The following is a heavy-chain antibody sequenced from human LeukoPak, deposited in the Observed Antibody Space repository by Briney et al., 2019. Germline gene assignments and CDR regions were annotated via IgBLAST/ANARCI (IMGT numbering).Heavy chain of an antibody. CDR2: ISGSGGST. Sequence: GGSLRLSCAASGFTFSSYAMSWVRQAPGKGLEWVSTISGSGGSTDYADSVKGRFTISRDNSKNTVYLQMNSLRAEDTAVYYCAKDRGHCIHGVCHNYYYMGVWGKGTTVTVSS. J-gene: IGHJ6*03. CDR1: GFTFSSYA. D-gene: IGHD2-8*01. V-gene: IGHV3-23*01. CDR3: AKDRGHCIHGVCHNYYYMGV.